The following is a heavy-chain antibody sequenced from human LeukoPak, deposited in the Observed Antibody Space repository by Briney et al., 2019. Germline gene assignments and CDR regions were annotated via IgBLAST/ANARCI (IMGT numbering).Heavy chain of an antibody. Sequence: GGSLRLSCAASGFTFSSYGMHWVRQAPGKGLEWVAVIWYDGSNKYYADSVKGRFTISRDNSKNTLYLQMDSLRAEDTAVYYCAKDSSGWFDPWGQGTLVTVSS. CDR2: IWYDGSNK. CDR3: AKDSSGWFDP. CDR1: GFTFSSYG. J-gene: IGHJ5*02. V-gene: IGHV3-33*06.